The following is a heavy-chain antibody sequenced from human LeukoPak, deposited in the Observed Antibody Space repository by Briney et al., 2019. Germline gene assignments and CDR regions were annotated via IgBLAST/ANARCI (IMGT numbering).Heavy chain of an antibody. CDR2: INHSGST. D-gene: IGHD4-17*01. CDR3: ASRDYNDYGDSSAPDFDY. J-gene: IGHJ4*02. V-gene: IGHV4-34*01. Sequence: SQTLSPTCAVYGRSFSGYYWGWTRQPPGKGLEWIGVINHSGSTNYNPSLKSRVTISVDTSKNQFSLKLSSVTAEDTAVYYCASRDYNDYGDSSAPDFDYWGQGTLVTVSS. CDR1: GRSFSGYY.